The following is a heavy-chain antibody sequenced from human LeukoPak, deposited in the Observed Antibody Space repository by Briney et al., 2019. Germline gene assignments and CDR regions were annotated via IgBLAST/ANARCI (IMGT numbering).Heavy chain of an antibody. Sequence: PGGSLRLSCAASGFTFSSYSMNWVRQAPGKGLEWVSSISSSSSYIYYADSVKGRFTISRDNAKNSPYLQMNSLRAEDTAVYYCAHPSTPDYGGLDYWGQGTLVTVSS. V-gene: IGHV3-21*04. D-gene: IGHD4-17*01. CDR2: ISSSSSYI. CDR3: AHPSTPDYGGLDY. J-gene: IGHJ4*02. CDR1: GFTFSSYS.